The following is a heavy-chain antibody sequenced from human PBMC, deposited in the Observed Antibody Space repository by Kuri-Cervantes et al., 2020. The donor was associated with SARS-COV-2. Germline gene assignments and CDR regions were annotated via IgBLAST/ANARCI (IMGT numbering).Heavy chain of an antibody. Sequence: GGSLRLSCAASGFTFDDYAMSWVRQAPGKGLEWVSAISGSGGSTYYADSVKGRFTISRDNSKNTLYLQMNSLRAEDTAVYYCAKSPTTVTTFDNWFDPWGQGTLVTVSS. J-gene: IGHJ5*02. CDR2: ISGSGGST. D-gene: IGHD4-11*01. CDR3: AKSPTTVTTFDNWFDP. CDR1: GFTFDDYA. V-gene: IGHV3-23*01.